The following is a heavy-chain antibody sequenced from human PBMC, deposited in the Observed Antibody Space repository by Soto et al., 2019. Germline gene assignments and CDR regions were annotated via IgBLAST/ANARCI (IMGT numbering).Heavy chain of an antibody. Sequence: SETLSLTCTVSGGSISSYYWSWIRQPPGKGLEWIGYIYYSGSTNYNPSLKSRVTISVDTSKNQFSLKLSSVTAADTAVYYCARRLGIAAAGDYYYYYMDVWGKGTTVTV. CDR2: IYYSGST. D-gene: IGHD6-13*01. V-gene: IGHV4-59*08. CDR3: ARRLGIAAAGDYYYYYMDV. CDR1: GGSISSYY. J-gene: IGHJ6*03.